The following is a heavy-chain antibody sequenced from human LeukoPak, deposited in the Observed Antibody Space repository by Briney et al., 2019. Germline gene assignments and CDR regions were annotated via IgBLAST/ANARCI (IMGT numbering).Heavy chain of an antibody. CDR3: ASVGSSSRKDY. CDR1: GFTFDDYG. J-gene: IGHJ4*02. Sequence: GGSLRLSCAASGFTFDDYGMSWVRQAPGKGLEWVSGINWNGGSTGYADSVKGRFTISRDNAKNSLYLQMNSLRAEDTALYYCASVGSSSRKDYWGQGTLVTVSS. D-gene: IGHD6-13*01. CDR2: INWNGGST. V-gene: IGHV3-20*04.